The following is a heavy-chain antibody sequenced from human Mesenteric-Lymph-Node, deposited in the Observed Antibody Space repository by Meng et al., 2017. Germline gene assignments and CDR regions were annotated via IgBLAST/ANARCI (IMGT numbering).Heavy chain of an antibody. J-gene: IGHJ6*02. CDR1: GFTFSSYA. D-gene: IGHD5-24*01. CDR2: ISGSGGST. CDR3: ARVDVERYYYAMDV. V-gene: IGHV3-23*01. Sequence: GEFLKISCAASGFTFSSYAMSWVRQAPGKGLEWVSAISGSGGSTYYADSVKGRFTISRDNSKNTLYLQMDSLRAEDTAVYYCARVDVERYYYAMDVWGQGTTVTVSS.